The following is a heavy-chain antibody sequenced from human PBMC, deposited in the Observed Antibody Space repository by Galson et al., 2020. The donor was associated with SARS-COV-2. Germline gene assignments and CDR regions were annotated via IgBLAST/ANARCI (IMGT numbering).Heavy chain of an antibody. V-gene: IGHV3-21*01. D-gene: IGHD2-15*01. CDR3: ARRAEGVVVESRQAYWYFEL. Sequence: GGSLRLSCAASGFIFANYGINWVRQAPGKGLEWVSYISSGSGFIYYADSMRSRFTISRDDAKNSVFLEMNSLSADDTAAYFCARRAEGVVVESRQAYWYFELWGRGTLVTVSA. CDR1: GFIFANYG. J-gene: IGHJ2*01. CDR2: ISSGSGFI.